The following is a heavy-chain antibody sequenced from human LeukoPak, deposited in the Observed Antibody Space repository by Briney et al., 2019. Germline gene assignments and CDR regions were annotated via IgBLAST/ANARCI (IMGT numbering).Heavy chain of an antibody. CDR2: INHSGST. D-gene: IGHD3-9*01. CDR1: GFTFRTYA. Sequence: PGGSLRLSCAASGFTFRTYALSWIRQPPGKGLEWIGEINHSGSTNYNPSLKSRVTISVDTSKNQFSLKLSSVTAADTAVYYCARARGGSRLRYFDSLGAFDIWGQGTMVTVSS. J-gene: IGHJ3*02. CDR3: ARARGGSRLRYFDSLGAFDI. V-gene: IGHV4-34*01.